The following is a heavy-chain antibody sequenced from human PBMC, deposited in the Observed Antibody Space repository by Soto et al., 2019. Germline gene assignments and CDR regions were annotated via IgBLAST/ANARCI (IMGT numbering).Heavy chain of an antibody. J-gene: IGHJ5*02. CDR3: VRGGSNYAS. CDR1: GFTFSDSW. Sequence: GGSLRLSCTASGFTFSDSWMTWVRQAPGKGLEWVARIKPDESEKKYADSVKGRFSISRDNAKNSMYLQMDSLRGEDTAVYYCVRGGSNYASWGQGTLVTAPQ. CDR2: IKPDESEK. V-gene: IGHV3-7*01. D-gene: IGHD4-4*01.